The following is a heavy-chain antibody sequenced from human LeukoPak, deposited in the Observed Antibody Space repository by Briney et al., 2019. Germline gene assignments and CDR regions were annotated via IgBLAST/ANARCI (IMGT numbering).Heavy chain of an antibody. Sequence: SVKVSCKASGGTFSSYTITWVRQAPGQGLEWMGRIIPILGIANYAQKFQGRVTITADKSTSTAYMELSSLRSEDTAVYYCAEDIYYDILTGPPNFDYWGQGTLVTVSS. D-gene: IGHD3-9*01. CDR2: IIPILGIA. CDR1: GGTFSSYT. V-gene: IGHV1-69*02. CDR3: AEDIYYDILTGPPNFDY. J-gene: IGHJ4*02.